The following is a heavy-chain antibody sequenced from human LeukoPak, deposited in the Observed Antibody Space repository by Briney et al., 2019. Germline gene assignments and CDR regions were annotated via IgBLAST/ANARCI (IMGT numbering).Heavy chain of an antibody. D-gene: IGHD1-26*01. CDR1: GFTFSSYS. V-gene: IGHV3-21*01. J-gene: IGHJ4*02. Sequence: GGSLRLSCAASGFTFSSYSMNWVRQAPGKGLEWASSISSSSSYIYYADSVKGRFTISRDNAKNSLYLQMNSLRAEDTAVYYCARDGASGSYYFDYWGQGTLVTVSS. CDR3: ARDGASGSYYFDY. CDR2: ISSSSSYI.